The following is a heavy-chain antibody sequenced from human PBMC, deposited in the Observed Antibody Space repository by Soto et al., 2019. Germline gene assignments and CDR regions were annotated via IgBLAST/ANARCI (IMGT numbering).Heavy chain of an antibody. CDR2: INSDGSRT. Sequence: GGSLRISCAASGFDFSTYWMHWVRQAPGKGLVWVSPINSDGSRTTYADSVKGRFTISRDNAKNTLYLQLNSLRAEDTALYYCARYNVVSPEWALYCFDMWGQVTMVTVSS. D-gene: IGHD2-2*01. CDR3: ARYNVVSPEWALYCFDM. CDR1: GFDFSTYW. J-gene: IGHJ3*02. V-gene: IGHV3-74*03.